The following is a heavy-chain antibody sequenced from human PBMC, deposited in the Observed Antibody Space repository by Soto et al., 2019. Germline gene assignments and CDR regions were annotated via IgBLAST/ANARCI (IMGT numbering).Heavy chain of an antibody. CDR3: ARATGTLMSRNCDY. D-gene: IGHD3-9*01. Sequence: SETLSLTCSVSGGSISPVGHYWTWIRQPPGKGLEWIGSIYHTGSTYYSNSRRSRLTLSVDTAKSQLPLRLRSVTAADWAVYCWARATGTLMSRNCDYWGQGSLVTVSS. CDR1: GGSISPVGHY. J-gene: IGHJ4*02. CDR2: IYHTGST. V-gene: IGHV4-31*03.